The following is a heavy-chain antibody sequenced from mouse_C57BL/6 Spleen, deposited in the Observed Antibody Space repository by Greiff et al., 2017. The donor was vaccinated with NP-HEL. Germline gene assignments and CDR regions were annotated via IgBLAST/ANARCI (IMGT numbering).Heavy chain of an antibody. V-gene: IGHV1-69*01. Sequence: QVQLQQPGAELVMPGASVKLSCKASGYTFTSYWMHWVKQRPGHGLEWIGEIDPSDSYTNYNQKFKGKSTLTVDKSSSTAYMQLSSLTSEDAAVDYCARGNYYGSSYYAMDYWGQGTSVTVSS. CDR2: IDPSDSYT. J-gene: IGHJ4*01. D-gene: IGHD1-1*01. CDR1: GYTFTSYW. CDR3: ARGNYYGSSYYAMDY.